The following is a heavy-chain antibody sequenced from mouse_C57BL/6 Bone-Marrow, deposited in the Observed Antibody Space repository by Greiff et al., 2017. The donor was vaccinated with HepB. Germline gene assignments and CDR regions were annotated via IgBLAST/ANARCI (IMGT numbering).Heavy chain of an antibody. CDR3: ARKGYSNYPFAY. CDR2: IDPSDSYT. V-gene: IGHV1-59*01. D-gene: IGHD2-5*01. CDR1: GYTFTSYW. Sequence: QVQLQQSGAELVRPGTSVKLSCKASGYTFTSYWMHWVKQRPGQGLEWIGVIDPSDSYTNYNQKFKGKATLTVDTSSSTAYMQLSSLTSEDSAVYYCARKGYSNYPFAYWGQGTLVTVSA. J-gene: IGHJ3*01.